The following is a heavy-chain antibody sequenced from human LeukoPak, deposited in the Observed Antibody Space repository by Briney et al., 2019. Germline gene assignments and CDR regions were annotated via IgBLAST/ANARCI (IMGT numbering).Heavy chain of an antibody. CDR3: ARGKLYDNLTPLRNRAYYSMDV. V-gene: IGHV3-11*04. D-gene: IGHD3-9*01. CDR1: GGSFSDYY. Sequence: LSLTCAVYGGSFSDYYMSWIRQAPGKGLEWVSYISSSGSTIYYADSVKGRFTISRDNAKNSLYLQMNSLRAEDTAVYYCARGKLYDNLTPLRNRAYYSMDVWGKGTTVTVSS. CDR2: ISSSGSTI. J-gene: IGHJ6*03.